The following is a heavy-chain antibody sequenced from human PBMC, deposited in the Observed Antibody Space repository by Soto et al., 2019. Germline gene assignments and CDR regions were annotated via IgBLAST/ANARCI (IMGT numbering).Heavy chain of an antibody. CDR2: IYPGDSDT. V-gene: IGHV5-51*01. Sequence: GESLKISCKGSGYSFSDYWIGWVRQMPGKGLECMGIIYPGDSDTRYSPSFRGQVSISADKSTSTAYLQWSSLMASDTAMYYCARGPKYNRMDVWGQGTSVTVSS. D-gene: IGHD1-20*01. CDR3: ARGPKYNRMDV. CDR1: GYSFSDYW. J-gene: IGHJ6*02.